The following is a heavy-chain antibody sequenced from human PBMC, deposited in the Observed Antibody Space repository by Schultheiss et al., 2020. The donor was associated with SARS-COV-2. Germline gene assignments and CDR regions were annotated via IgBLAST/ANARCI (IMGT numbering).Heavy chain of an antibody. J-gene: IGHJ4*02. CDR1: GFTFSSYA. D-gene: IGHD6-13*01. Sequence: GGSLRLSCSASGFTFSSYAMHWVRQAPGKGLEYVSAISSNGGSTYYADSVKGRFTISRDNSKNTLYLQMNSLRAEDTAVYYCARRTIAAATEDVDYWGQGTLVTVSS. CDR2: ISSNGGST. V-gene: IGHV3-64*04. CDR3: ARRTIAAATEDVDY.